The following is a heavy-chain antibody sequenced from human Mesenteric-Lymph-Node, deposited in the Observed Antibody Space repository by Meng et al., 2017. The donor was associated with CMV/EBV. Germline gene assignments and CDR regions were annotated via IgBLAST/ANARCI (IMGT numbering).Heavy chain of an antibody. CDR2: MNHNSGEQ. D-gene: IGHD3-9*01. CDR1: GYPLTGDY. V-gene: IGHV1-8*03. CDR3: ARGAGKNILTGYSLGY. J-gene: IGHJ4*02. Sequence: GYPLTGDYRNWVRQAPGQGLERMGLMNHNSGEQGSPQKFQGRVIISRNTSISTAYMELTSLRSEDTAVYYCARGAGKNILTGYSLGYWGQGILVTVSS.